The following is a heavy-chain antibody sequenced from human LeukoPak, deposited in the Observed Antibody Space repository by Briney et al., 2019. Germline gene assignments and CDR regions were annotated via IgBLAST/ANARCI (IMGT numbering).Heavy chain of an antibody. J-gene: IGHJ4*02. CDR1: GGSISSSSYY. CDR3: ARQYYYDSKGGTFDY. D-gene: IGHD3-22*01. V-gene: IGHV4-39*01. Sequence: SETLSHTCTVSGGSISSSSYYWGWIRQPPGKGLEWIGSIYYSGSTYYNPSLKSRVTISVDTSKNQFSLKLSSVTAADTAVYYCARQYYYDSKGGTFDYWGQGTLVTVSS. CDR2: IYYSGST.